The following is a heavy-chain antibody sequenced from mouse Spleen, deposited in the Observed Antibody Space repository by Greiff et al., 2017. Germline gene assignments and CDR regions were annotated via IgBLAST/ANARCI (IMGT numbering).Heavy chain of an antibody. J-gene: IGHJ3*01. Sequence: QVQLQQSGAELARPGASVKLSCKASGYTFTSYGISWVKQRTGQGLEWIGEIYPRSGNTYYNEKFKGKATLTADKSSSTAYMELRSLTSEDSAVYFCARVDYDYDLFAYWGQGTLVTVSA. V-gene: IGHV1-81*01. CDR1: GYTFTSYG. D-gene: IGHD2-4*01. CDR2: IYPRSGNT. CDR3: ARVDYDYDLFAY.